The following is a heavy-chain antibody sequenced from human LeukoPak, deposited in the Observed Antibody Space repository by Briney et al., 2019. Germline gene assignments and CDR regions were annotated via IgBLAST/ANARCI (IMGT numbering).Heavy chain of an antibody. CDR3: ARQAVYTSASDF. CDR2: IYPVDSDT. J-gene: IGHJ4*02. D-gene: IGHD6-19*01. CDR1: GYKYHAYW. Sequence: GESLKISCKGSGYKYHAYWIGWVRQMPGKGLEWMGIIYPVDSDTRYSPSFQGQVTISIDKSIGTAYLQWSSLKASDTAIYYCARQAVYTSASDFWGQGTLVTVSS. V-gene: IGHV5-51*01.